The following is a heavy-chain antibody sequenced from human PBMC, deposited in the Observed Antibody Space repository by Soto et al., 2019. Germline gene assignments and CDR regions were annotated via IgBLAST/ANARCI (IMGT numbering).Heavy chain of an antibody. CDR3: SRGTSIPASGDY. D-gene: IGHD6-6*01. CDR2: VSAYNGER. V-gene: IGHV1-18*01. CDR1: GYTFTNYG. J-gene: IGHJ4*01. Sequence: GASVKVSCKASGYTFTNYGINWVRQAPGQGLEWLGWVSAYNGERRYSQRVQARVIMTKDTSTTTSYMELRSLRSDDTAVYYCSRGTSIPASGDYWGQGTLVTSPQ.